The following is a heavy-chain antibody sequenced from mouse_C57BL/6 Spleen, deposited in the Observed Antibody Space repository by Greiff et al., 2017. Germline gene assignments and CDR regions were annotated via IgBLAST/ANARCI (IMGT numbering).Heavy chain of an antibody. CDR1: GYTFTSYW. CDR2: IYPSDSET. D-gene: IGHD1-1*01. J-gene: IGHJ1*03. V-gene: IGHV1-61*01. CDR3: ARGIYYYGFDV. Sequence: QVQLQQPGAELVRPGSSVKLSCKASGYTFTSYWMAWVKQRPGQGLEWIGNIYPSDSETHYNQKFKDKATLTVDKSSSTAYMQLSSLTSEDSAVYYCARGIYYYGFDVWGTGTTVTVSS.